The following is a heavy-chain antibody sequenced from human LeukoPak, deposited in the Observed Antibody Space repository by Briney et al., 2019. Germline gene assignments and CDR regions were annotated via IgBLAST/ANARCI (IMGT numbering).Heavy chain of an antibody. Sequence: PSETLSLTCTVSGGSISSSSHFWSWLRQPPGKGLEWIASINYSGSTYYNPPLKSRVTISVDTSKNQFSLKLSSVTAADTAVFYCVRYVVSGSGIYYFDYWGQGTLVTVSS. J-gene: IGHJ4*02. CDR1: GGSISSSSHF. D-gene: IGHD3-10*01. CDR2: INYSGST. V-gene: IGHV4-39*01. CDR3: VRYVVSGSGIYYFDY.